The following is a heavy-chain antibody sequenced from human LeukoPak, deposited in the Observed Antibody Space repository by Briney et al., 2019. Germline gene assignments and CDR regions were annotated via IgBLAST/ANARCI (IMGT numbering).Heavy chain of an antibody. D-gene: IGHD2-15*01. CDR2: ISAYNGNT. V-gene: IGHV1-18*01. CDR3: ARDGYYCSGGSCYNWYDP. CDR1: GYTFTSYG. J-gene: IGHJ5*02. Sequence: APVKVSCKASGYTFTSYGISWVRQAPGQGLEWMGWISAYNGNTNYAQKLQGRVTMTTDTSTSTAYMELRSLRSDDTAVYYCARDGYYCSGGSCYNWYDPWGQGTLVTVSS.